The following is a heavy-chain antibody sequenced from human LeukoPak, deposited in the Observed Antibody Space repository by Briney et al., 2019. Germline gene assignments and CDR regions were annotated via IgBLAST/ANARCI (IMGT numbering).Heavy chain of an antibody. D-gene: IGHD1-26*01. CDR1: GFTFSSYA. V-gene: IGHV3-30-3*01. Sequence: PGGSLRLSCAASGFTFSSYAMHWVRQAPGKGLEWVAVISYDGSNKYYADSVKGRFTISRDNSKNTLYLQMNSLRAEDTAVYYCARDRGSYYAWYYFDYWGQGTLVTVSS. CDR3: ARDRGSYYAWYYFDY. J-gene: IGHJ4*02. CDR2: ISYDGSNK.